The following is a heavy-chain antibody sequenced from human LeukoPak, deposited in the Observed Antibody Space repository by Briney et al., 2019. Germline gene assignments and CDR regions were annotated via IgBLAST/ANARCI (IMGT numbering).Heavy chain of an antibody. Sequence: PGGSLRLSCAASGFTFSSYDMHWVRQATGKGLEWVSAIGTAGDTYYPDSVKGRFTISRDNSKNTLYLEMDSLRDDDTAVYYCTKRGRDWGPFDYWGQGTLVTVSS. D-gene: IGHD7-27*01. CDR1: GFTFSSYD. CDR3: TKRGRDWGPFDY. V-gene: IGHV3-13*01. CDR2: IGTAGDT. J-gene: IGHJ4*02.